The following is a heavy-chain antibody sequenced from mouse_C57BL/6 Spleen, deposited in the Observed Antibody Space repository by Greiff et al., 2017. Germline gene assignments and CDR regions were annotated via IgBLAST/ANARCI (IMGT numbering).Heavy chain of an antibody. CDR1: GYTFTGYC. Sequence: VQLQQSGAELVRPGASVKLSCKASGYTFTGYCISWVKQRPGQGLEWIGEIYPGSGNTDYNEKFKGKATLTADKSSSTAYLQLRSLTSDDSAVYFCARYYDGYHVGFADWGQGTLVAVSA. J-gene: IGHJ3*01. CDR3: ARYYDGYHVGFAD. V-gene: IGHV1-81*01. D-gene: IGHD2-3*01. CDR2: IYPGSGNT.